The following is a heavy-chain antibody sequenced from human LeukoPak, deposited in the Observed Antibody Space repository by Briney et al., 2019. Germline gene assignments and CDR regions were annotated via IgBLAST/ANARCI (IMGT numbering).Heavy chain of an antibody. Sequence: KPSETLSLTCTVSGGSMSSYYWNWIRQPAGKGLEWIGRIYTSGSTNYNPSLKSRVTVSVDTSKNQFSLKLSSVTAADTAVYYCARGKEDSNRNWFDPWGQGTLVTVSS. D-gene: IGHD4-11*01. CDR3: ARGKEDSNRNWFDP. CDR2: IYTSGST. V-gene: IGHV4-4*07. J-gene: IGHJ5*02. CDR1: GGSMSSYY.